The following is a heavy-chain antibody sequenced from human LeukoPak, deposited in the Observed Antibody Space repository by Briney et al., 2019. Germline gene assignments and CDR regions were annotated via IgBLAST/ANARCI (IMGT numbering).Heavy chain of an antibody. D-gene: IGHD2-2*01. CDR1: GYTFTSYY. V-gene: IGHV1-46*01. J-gene: IGHJ4*02. CDR3: ARESHCSSTSCYSRNYFDY. Sequence: ASVKVSCKASGYTFTSYYMHWVRQAPGQGLEWMGIINPSGGSTSYAQKFQGRVTMTRDMSTSTVYMELSSLRSEDTAVYYCARESHCSSTSCYSRNYFDYWGQGTLVTVSS. CDR2: INPSGGST.